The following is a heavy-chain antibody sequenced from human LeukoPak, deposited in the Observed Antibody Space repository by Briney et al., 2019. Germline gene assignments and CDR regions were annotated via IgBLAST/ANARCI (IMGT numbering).Heavy chain of an antibody. Sequence: GASVKVSCKASGYTFTSYGISWVRQAPGQGLEWMGWISAYNGSTNYAQKLQGRVTMTTDTSTSTAYMELRSLRSDDTAVYYCARAVMTTVTTTPFDYWGQGTLVTVSS. CDR1: GYTFTSYG. D-gene: IGHD4-17*01. J-gene: IGHJ4*02. V-gene: IGHV1-18*01. CDR2: ISAYNGST. CDR3: ARAVMTTVTTTPFDY.